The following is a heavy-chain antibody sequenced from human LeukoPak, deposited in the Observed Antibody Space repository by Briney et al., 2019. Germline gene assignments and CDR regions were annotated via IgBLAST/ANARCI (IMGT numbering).Heavy chain of an antibody. J-gene: IGHJ4*02. Sequence: GGSLRLSCAASGFTFSSYWMHWVRQAPGKGLVWVSRINGEGSSTTYADSVKGRFTISRDNAKNSLYLQMNSLRAEDTAVYYCARGRYGSGSLNDYWGQGTLVTVSS. CDR1: GFTFSSYW. CDR3: ARGRYGSGSLNDY. V-gene: IGHV3-74*01. CDR2: INGEGSST. D-gene: IGHD3-10*01.